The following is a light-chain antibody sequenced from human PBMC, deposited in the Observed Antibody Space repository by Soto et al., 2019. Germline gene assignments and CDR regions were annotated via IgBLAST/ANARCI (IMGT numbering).Light chain of an antibody. V-gene: IGKV3-20*01. J-gene: IGKJ2*01. CDR1: QSVSSSY. CDR2: GAS. Sequence: EIVLTQSPGTLSLSPGERATLSCRASQSVSSSYLAWYQQKPGQAPRLLIYGASSRATGDPDRFSGSGSGTDFTLTISTLEPEDFAVYYCQQYGSSPLYPFGQGTKLEIK. CDR3: QQYGSSPLYP.